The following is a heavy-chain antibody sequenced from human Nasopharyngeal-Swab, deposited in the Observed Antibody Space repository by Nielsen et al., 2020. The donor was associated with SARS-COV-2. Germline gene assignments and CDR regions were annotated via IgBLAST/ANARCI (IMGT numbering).Heavy chain of an antibody. CDR2: ISWNSSSI. V-gene: IGHV3-9*01. J-gene: IGHJ5*02. CDR3: AKGGIGGSGTGRFDP. Sequence: SLKISCAASGFTFDDYAMHWVRQAPGKGLEWVSGISWNSSSIGYADSVKGRFTISRDNAKNSLYLQMNSLRAEDTALYYCAKGGIGGSGTGRFDPWGQGTLVTVSS. D-gene: IGHD3-10*01. CDR1: GFTFDDYA.